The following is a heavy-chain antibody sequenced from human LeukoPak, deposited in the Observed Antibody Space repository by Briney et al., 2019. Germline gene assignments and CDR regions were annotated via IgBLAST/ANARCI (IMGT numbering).Heavy chain of an antibody. Sequence: TSETLSLTCTVSGGSSSNYYWSWIRQPAGKGLEWIGRIYSSGSTNYNPSLKSRVTMSVDTSKNQFSLRLSSVTAADAAVYYCARDYYYDSSCSLNDAFDIWGQGTMVTVSS. CDR1: GGSSSNYY. J-gene: IGHJ3*02. V-gene: IGHV4-4*07. CDR2: IYSSGST. D-gene: IGHD3-22*01. CDR3: ARDYYYDSSCSLNDAFDI.